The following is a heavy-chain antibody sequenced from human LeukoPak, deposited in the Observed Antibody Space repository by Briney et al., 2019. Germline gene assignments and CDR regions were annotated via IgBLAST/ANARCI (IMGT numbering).Heavy chain of an antibody. Sequence: GGSLRLSCAASGFDFSSNWMHRVRHAPGQGLVWVSRIKGDGISTNYADSVKGRFTISRDIAKNTLYLQMNSLRAEDTGVYYCAKDHYWSIDYWGRGTLVTVSS. CDR3: AKDHYWSIDY. D-gene: IGHD3-3*01. CDR1: GFDFSSNW. J-gene: IGHJ4*02. CDR2: IKGDGIST. V-gene: IGHV3-74*01.